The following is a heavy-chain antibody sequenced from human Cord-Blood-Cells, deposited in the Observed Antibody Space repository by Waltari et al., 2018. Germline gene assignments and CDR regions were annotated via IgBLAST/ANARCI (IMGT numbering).Heavy chain of an antibody. V-gene: IGHV1-3*01. J-gene: IGHJ4*02. CDR3: ARQLFFDY. CDR2: INAGHGNT. CDR1: GYTFTSYA. D-gene: IGHD2-2*01. Sequence: QVQLVQSGAEVQKPGASVKVSCTASGYTFTSYAMHWVRQAPGQRLEWMGWINAGHGNTKYSHKFQGRVTMTRETSASTAYMELSSLRSEDTAVYYCARQLFFDYWGQGTLVTVSS.